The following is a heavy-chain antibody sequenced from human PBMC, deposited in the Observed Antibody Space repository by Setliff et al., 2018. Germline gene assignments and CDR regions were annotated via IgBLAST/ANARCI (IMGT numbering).Heavy chain of an antibody. J-gene: IGHJ4*02. CDR1: GYSISSGYN. Sequence: PSETLSLTCAVSGYSISSGYNWGWIRQPPGKGLEWIGSIYYRGSTSYNSSLKSRVSISVDTSKNQFSLNLNAVTAADTAVCYCATLTGDRGVDYWGQGRLVTVSS. CDR3: ATLTGDRGVDY. V-gene: IGHV4-38-2*01. D-gene: IGHD7-27*01. CDR2: IYYRGST.